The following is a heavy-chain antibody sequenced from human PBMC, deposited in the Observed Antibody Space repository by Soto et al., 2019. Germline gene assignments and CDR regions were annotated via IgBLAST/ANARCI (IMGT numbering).Heavy chain of an antibody. J-gene: IGHJ5*02. CDR2: INPNSGGT. Sequence: ASVKVSCKASGYTFTGYYMRWVRQAPGQGLEWMGWINPNSGGTNYAQEFQGRVTMTRDTSISTAYMELSRLRSDDTAVYYCARDWLSTGSSWNNWFDPWGQGTLVTVSS. CDR1: GYTFTGYY. V-gene: IGHV1-2*02. CDR3: ARDWLSTGSSWNNWFDP. D-gene: IGHD6-13*01.